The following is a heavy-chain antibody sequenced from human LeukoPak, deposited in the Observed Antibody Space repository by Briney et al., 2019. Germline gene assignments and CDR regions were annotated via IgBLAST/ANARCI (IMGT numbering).Heavy chain of an antibody. V-gene: IGHV4-34*01. J-gene: IGHJ3*02. CDR1: GGSFSGYY. CDR2: INHSGST. CDR3: ARGRYCSSTSCYTRYSYGFKFDI. Sequence: SETLSLTCAVYGGSFSGYYWSWIRQPPGKELEWIGEINHSGSTNYNPSLKSRVTISVDTSKNQFSLKLSSVTAADTAVYYCARGRYCSSTSCYTRYSYGFKFDIWGQGTMVTVSS. D-gene: IGHD2-2*02.